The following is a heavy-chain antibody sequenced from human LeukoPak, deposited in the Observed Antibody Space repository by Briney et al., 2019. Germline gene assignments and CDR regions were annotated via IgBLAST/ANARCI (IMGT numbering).Heavy chain of an antibody. D-gene: IGHD2-21*01. CDR1: GFTFSNHG. CDR2: IRHDGRDK. J-gene: IGHJ4*02. CDR3: AKERPLALRWYFDY. Sequence: SGGSLRLSCAASGFTFSNHGMHWVRQAPGKGPEWVAFIRHDGRDKDYADSVQGRFTISRDNSENTLYVLMNSLRAEDTAVYYCAKERPLALRWYFDYWGQGTLVTVSS. V-gene: IGHV3-30*02.